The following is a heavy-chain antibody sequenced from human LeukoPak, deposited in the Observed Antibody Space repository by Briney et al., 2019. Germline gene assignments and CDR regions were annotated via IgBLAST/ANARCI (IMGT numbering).Heavy chain of an antibody. Sequence: GASVKVSCKASGYTFSSYGFSWVRQARGQGLEWMGWISAKNGEIHYAPKFQGRLTMATDTSTSTAYMELRSLRSDDTAVYYCARDYYGSFRWGQGTLVTVSS. CDR1: GYTFSSYG. CDR3: ARDYYGSFR. J-gene: IGHJ4*02. CDR2: ISAKNGEI. D-gene: IGHD3-10*01. V-gene: IGHV1-18*01.